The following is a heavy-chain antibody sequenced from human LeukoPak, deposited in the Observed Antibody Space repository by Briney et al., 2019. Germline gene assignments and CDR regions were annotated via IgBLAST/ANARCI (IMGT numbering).Heavy chain of an antibody. CDR2: ISYDGSNK. D-gene: IGHD4-23*01. J-gene: IGHJ4*02. CDR1: GFTFSSYA. Sequence: PGGSLRLSCAASGFTFSSYAMHWVRQAPGKGLEWVAVISYDGSNKYYADSVKGRFTISRDNSKNTLYLQMNSLRAEDTAVYYCARGVYGGNSAPLDYWGQGTLVTVSS. V-gene: IGHV3-30-3*01. CDR3: ARGVYGGNSAPLDY.